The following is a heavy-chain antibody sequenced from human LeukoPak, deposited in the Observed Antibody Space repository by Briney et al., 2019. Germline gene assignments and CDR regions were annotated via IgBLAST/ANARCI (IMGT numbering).Heavy chain of an antibody. CDR3: ARGAAGYSSSWLHWFDP. CDR2: IYYSGST. D-gene: IGHD6-13*01. CDR1: GGSISSYY. Sequence: PSETLSLTCTVSGGSISSYYWSWIRQPPGKGLEWIGYIYYSGSTNYNPSLKSRVTISVDTSKNQFSLKLSSVTAADTAVYYCARGAAGYSSSWLHWFDPWGQGTLVTVSS. J-gene: IGHJ5*02. V-gene: IGHV4-59*01.